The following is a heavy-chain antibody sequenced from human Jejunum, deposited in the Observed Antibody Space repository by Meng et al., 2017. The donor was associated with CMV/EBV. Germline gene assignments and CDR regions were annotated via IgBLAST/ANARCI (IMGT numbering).Heavy chain of an antibody. J-gene: IGHJ1*01. CDR3: GRTQGAFNI. CDR2: IGNDASDA. CDR1: GFTFSSYW. D-gene: IGHD1-26*01. Sequence: EVQLVESGGGLVQPGGSLRLSCAASGFTFSSYWIHWVRQAAGKGLVWVARIGNDASDADYADSVKGRFTISRDNAKNTLYLQMSSLRPEDTAVYYCGRTQGAFNIGGQGTLVTVSS. V-gene: IGHV3-74*01.